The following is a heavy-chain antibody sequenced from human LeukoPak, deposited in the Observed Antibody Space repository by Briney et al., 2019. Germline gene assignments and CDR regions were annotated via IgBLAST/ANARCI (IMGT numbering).Heavy chain of an antibody. V-gene: IGHV3-72*01. Sequence: PGGSLRLSCAASGFTFSDHYMDWVRQAPGKGLEWVGRTRNKANSYTTEYAASVKGRFTISRDDSKNSLYLQMNSLKTEDTAVYYCAKDSCSSTSCYWDYWGQGTLVTVSS. D-gene: IGHD2-2*01. CDR3: AKDSCSSTSCYWDY. CDR1: GFTFSDHY. CDR2: TRNKANSYTT. J-gene: IGHJ4*02.